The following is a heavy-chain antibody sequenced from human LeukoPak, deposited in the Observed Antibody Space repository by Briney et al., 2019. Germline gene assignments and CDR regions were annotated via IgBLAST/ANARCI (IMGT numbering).Heavy chain of an antibody. J-gene: IGHJ4*02. D-gene: IGHD6-19*01. V-gene: IGHV1-24*01. CDR1: GYTLTELS. CDR3: ATDRGSGWYILDY. CDR2: FDPEDGEI. Sequence: ASVKVSCKVSGYTLTELSMHWVRQAPGKGLEWMGGFDPEDGEIIYAQKFQGRVAMTEDTSTDTAYMELSSLRSEDTAVYYCATDRGSGWYILDYWGQGTLVTVSS.